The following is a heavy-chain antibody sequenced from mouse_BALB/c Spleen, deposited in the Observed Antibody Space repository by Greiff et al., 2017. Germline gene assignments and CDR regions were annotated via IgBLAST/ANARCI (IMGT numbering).Heavy chain of an antibody. CDR2: INPSTGYT. D-gene: IGHD1-1*01. V-gene: IGHV1-7*01. CDR1: GYTFTSYW. J-gene: IGHJ3*01. Sequence: VQLQQSGAELAKPGASVKMSCKASGYTFTSYWMHWVKQRPGQGLEWIGYINPSTGYTEYNQKFKDKATLTADKSSSTAYMQLSSLTSVDSAVYYCARRNYGSSLFAYWGQGTLVTVSA. CDR3: ARRNYGSSLFAY.